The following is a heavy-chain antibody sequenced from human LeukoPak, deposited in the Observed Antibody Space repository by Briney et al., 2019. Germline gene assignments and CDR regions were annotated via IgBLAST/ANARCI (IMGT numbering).Heavy chain of an antibody. CDR2: VYKSGST. D-gene: IGHD1-26*01. J-gene: IGHJ4*02. CDR1: GGSISSSTYY. CDR3: AREEALGSGSFDY. Sequence: SETLSLTCTVSGGSISSSTYYWGWIRQPPGKEMEWIGNVYKSGSTYYKTYLKSRVTISVDTSKNQFSLKLRSVTAADTAVYYCAREEALGSGSFDYWGQGTLVTVSS. V-gene: IGHV4-39*07.